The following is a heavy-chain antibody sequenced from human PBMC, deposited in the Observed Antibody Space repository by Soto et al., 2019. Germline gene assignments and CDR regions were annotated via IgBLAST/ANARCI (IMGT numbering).Heavy chain of an antibody. Sequence: GGSLRLSCAASGFTFDDYAMHWFRQAPGKGLEWVSGISWNSGSIGYADSVKGRFTISRDNAKNSLYLQMNSLRAEDTALYYCAKDLAALPQDAFDIWGQGTMVTVSS. CDR2: ISWNSGSI. CDR3: AKDLAALPQDAFDI. D-gene: IGHD6-25*01. V-gene: IGHV3-9*01. CDR1: GFTFDDYA. J-gene: IGHJ3*02.